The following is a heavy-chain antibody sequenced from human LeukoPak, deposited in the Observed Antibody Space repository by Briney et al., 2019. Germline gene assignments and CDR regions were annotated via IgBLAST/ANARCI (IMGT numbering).Heavy chain of an antibody. CDR3: AKDYRVVVTAFDY. CDR1: GFTFSTYA. Sequence: GGSLRLSCAASGFTFSTYAMSWVRQAPGKGLEWVSAISGSGGSTYYADSVKGRFTISRDNSKNTLYLQMNSLRAEDTAVYYCAKDYRVVVTAFDYWGQGTLVTVSS. V-gene: IGHV3-23*01. CDR2: ISGSGGST. D-gene: IGHD2-15*01. J-gene: IGHJ4*02.